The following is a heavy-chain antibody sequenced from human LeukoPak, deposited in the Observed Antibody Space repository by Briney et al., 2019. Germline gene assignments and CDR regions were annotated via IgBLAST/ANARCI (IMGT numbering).Heavy chain of an antibody. Sequence: SETLSLTCAVYGGSFSSYYWGWIRQPPGKGLEWIGSIYYSGSTYYNPSLKSRVTISVDTSKNQFSLKLSSVTAADTAVYYCASLYSSSWSIGHFDYWGQGTLVTVSS. V-gene: IGHV4-39*07. CDR2: IYYSGST. D-gene: IGHD6-13*01. J-gene: IGHJ4*02. CDR3: ASLYSSSWSIGHFDY. CDR1: GGSFSSYY.